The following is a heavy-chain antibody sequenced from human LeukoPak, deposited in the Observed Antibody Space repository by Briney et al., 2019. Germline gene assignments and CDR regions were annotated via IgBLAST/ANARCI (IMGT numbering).Heavy chain of an antibody. CDR2: ISSSSSHI. J-gene: IGHJ4*02. CDR1: GFTFSGFS. CDR3: AREGEQLAFDY. D-gene: IGHD6-6*01. V-gene: IGHV3-21*01. Sequence: GGSLRLSCAASGFTFSGFSMNWVHQAPGKGLEWVSSISSSSSHIYYADSVRGRFTISRDNARNSLYLQMNSLRAEDTAVYYCAREGEQLAFDYWGQGTLVTVSS.